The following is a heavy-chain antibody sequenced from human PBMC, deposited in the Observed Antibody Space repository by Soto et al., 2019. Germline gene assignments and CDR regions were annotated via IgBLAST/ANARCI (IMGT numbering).Heavy chain of an antibody. D-gene: IGHD3-16*01. CDR2: TRSRPNGYTT. CDR3: VRPRPSGENYGMDV. J-gene: IGHJ6*01. CDR1: GFTFSDHY. Sequence: GGSLRLSCTASGFTFSDHYMDWVRQAPGKGLEWVGRTRSRPNGYTTEYAASVRGRFTVSRDDSKNSLFLQMNSLKTEDTAVYYCVRPRPSGENYGMDVWGQGTTVTSPQ. V-gene: IGHV3-72*01.